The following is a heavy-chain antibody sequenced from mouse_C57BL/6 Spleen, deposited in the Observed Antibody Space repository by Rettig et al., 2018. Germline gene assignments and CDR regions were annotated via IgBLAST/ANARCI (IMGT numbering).Heavy chain of an antibody. CDR3: ASYDFDY. V-gene: IGHV1-50*01. J-gene: IGHJ2*01. D-gene: IGHD2-12*01. Sequence: QVQLQQPGAELVKPGASVKLSCKASGYTFTSYWMQWVKQRPGQGLEWIGEIDPSDSYTNYNQKFKGKATLTVDTSSCTAYMQLSSLTSEDSAVYYCASYDFDYSGQGTTLTVSS. CDR1: GYTFTSYW. CDR2: IDPSDSYT.